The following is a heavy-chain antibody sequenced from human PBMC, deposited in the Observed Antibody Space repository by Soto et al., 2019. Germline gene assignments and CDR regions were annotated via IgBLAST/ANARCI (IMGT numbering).Heavy chain of an antibody. CDR1: GGTFSSYA. J-gene: IGHJ6*02. D-gene: IGHD3-10*01. Sequence: SVKVSCKASGGTFSSYAISWVRQAPGQGLEWMGGIIPIFGTANYAQKFQCRVTITADESTSTAYMELSSLRSEDTAVYYCAPAVAARRGVSYYYGMDVWDQGTTVTVSS. CDR2: IIPIFGTA. V-gene: IGHV1-69*13. CDR3: APAVAARRGVSYYYGMDV.